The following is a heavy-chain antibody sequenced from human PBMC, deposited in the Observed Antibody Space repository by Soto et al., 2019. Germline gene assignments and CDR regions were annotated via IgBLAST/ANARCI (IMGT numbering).Heavy chain of an antibody. CDR3: ASYYDFSGTGYMDV. J-gene: IGHJ6*03. CDR1: GGTFSSYT. CDR2: IIPILGIA. Sequence: QVQLVQSGAEVKKPGSSVKVSCKASGGTFSSYTISWVRQAPGQGLEWMGRIIPILGIANYAQKFQGRVTIIADKSTSTAYMELSSLRSEDTAVYYCASYYDFSGTGYMDVWGKGTTVTVSS. D-gene: IGHD3-3*01. V-gene: IGHV1-69*02.